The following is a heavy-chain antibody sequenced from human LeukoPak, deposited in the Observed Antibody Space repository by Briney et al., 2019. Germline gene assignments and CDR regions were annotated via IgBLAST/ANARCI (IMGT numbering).Heavy chain of an antibody. V-gene: IGHV4-59*12. CDR2: IYYSGST. CDR1: GGSISSYY. Sequence: SETLSLTCTVSGGSISSYYWSWIRQPPGKGLEWIEYIYYSGSTNYNPSLKSRVTISVDTSKNQFSLKLSSVTAADTAVYYCARDLDYGDSWDAFDIWGQGTMVTVSS. J-gene: IGHJ3*02. CDR3: ARDLDYGDSWDAFDI. D-gene: IGHD4-17*01.